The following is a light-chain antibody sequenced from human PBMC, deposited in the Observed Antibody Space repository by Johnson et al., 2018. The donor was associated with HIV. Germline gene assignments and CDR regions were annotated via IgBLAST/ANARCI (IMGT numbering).Light chain of an antibody. CDR1: SSNIGNNY. CDR3: GTWDTRLSAGHV. Sequence: QSVLTQPPSVSAAPGQKVTISCSGSSSNIGNNYVSWYQQLPGTAPKLLIYENNKRPSGIPDRFSGSKSGTSATLGITGLQTGDEADYYCGTWDTRLSAGHVFGPGTKVTVL. J-gene: IGLJ1*01. V-gene: IGLV1-51*02. CDR2: ENN.